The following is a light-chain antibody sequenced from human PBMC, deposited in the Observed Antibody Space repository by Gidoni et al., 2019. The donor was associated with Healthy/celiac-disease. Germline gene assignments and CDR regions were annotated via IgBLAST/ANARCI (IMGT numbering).Light chain of an antibody. Sequence: QSALTQPASVSGSPAQTITISCTGTRSDVGGYNYVSWYQQHPVKAPKLMIYEVSNRPSGVSNRFSGSKSGNTASLTISGLQAEDEADYYCSSYTSSSTWVFGGGTKLTV. CDR3: SSYTSSSTWV. J-gene: IGLJ3*02. CDR1: RSDVGGYNY. CDR2: EVS. V-gene: IGLV2-14*01.